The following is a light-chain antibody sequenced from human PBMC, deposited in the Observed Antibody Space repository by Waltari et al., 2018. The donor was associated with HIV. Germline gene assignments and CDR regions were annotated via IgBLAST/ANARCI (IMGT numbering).Light chain of an antibody. J-gene: IGKJ4*02. Sequence: IVMTQSPDVLTVSLCERATTNFKSRQSVFYASNNKTYLALYQQQPGQPPNLLIYWASARETGVPDRFSGSGSGTDFTLTISSLQPEDVAVYHCQQYYSMPLTFGGGTKVEIK. CDR1: QSVFYASNNKTY. V-gene: IGKV4-1*01. CDR2: WAS. CDR3: QQYYSMPLT.